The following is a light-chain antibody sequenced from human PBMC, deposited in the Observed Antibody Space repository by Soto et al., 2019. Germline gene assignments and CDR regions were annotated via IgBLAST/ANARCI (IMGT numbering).Light chain of an antibody. V-gene: IGLV2-14*01. Sequence: QSALTQPASVSGSPGQSITISCTGTSSDVGGYNYVSWYQQHPGKAPKLMIYEVSNRPSGVSNRFSGSKSVNTASLPISGLQAEDEADYYCSSYTSSSTPYVFGTGTKLTVL. CDR1: SSDVGGYNY. J-gene: IGLJ1*01. CDR3: SSYTSSSTPYV. CDR2: EVS.